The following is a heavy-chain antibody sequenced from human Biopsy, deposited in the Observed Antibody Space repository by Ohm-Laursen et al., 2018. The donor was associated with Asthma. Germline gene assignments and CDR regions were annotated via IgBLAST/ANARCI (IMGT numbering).Heavy chain of an antibody. CDR3: ARKAGSCISRTCYSLDF. CDR1: GGTFNTYV. Sequence: GASVKVSCKSLGGTFNTYVIGWLRQAPGQGLEWMGGINSVFGTTTYPQKFQDRVTITADDSTSTVYMELSSLRSEDTAVYYCARKAGSCISRTCYSLDFWGRGTLVTVSS. CDR2: INSVFGTT. V-gene: IGHV1-69*13. D-gene: IGHD2-2*01. J-gene: IGHJ4*02.